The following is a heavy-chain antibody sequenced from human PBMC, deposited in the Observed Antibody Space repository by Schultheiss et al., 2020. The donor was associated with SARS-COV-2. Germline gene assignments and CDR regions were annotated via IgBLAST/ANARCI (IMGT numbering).Heavy chain of an antibody. D-gene: IGHD4-23*01. Sequence: SETLSLTCTVSGGSISSGSYYWSWIRQPAGKGLEWIGRIYTSGSTNYNPSLKSRVTISVDTSKNQFSLKLSSVTAADTAVYYCARDENYGGNSGFDPWGQGTLVTVSS. CDR3: ARDENYGGNSGFDP. V-gene: IGHV4-61*02. CDR1: GGSISSGSYY. CDR2: IYTSGST. J-gene: IGHJ5*02.